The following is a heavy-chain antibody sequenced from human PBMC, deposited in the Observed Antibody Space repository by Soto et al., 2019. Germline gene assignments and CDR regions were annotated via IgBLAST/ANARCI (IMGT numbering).Heavy chain of an antibody. CDR2: ISSSSSTI. J-gene: IGHJ6*02. CDR1: GFTFSSYS. CDR3: ARDQCSSTSCYVYYYGMDV. D-gene: IGHD2-2*01. V-gene: IGHV3-48*02. Sequence: LRLSCAASGFTFSSYSMNWVRQAPGKGLEWFSYISSSSSTIYYADSVKGRFTISRDNAKNSLYLQMNSLRDEDTAVYYCARDQCSSTSCYVYYYGMDVWGQGTTVTVSS.